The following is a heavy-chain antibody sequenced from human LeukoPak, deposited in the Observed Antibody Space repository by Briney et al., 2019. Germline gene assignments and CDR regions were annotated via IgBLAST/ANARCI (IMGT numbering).Heavy chain of an antibody. D-gene: IGHD3-16*01. V-gene: IGHV1-46*01. CDR1: GGTFSSYA. CDR2: INPSGGST. CDR3: ARDRVLDY. Sequence: ASVKVSCKASGGTFSSYAISWVRQAPGQGLEWMGIINPSGGSTSYAQKFQGRVTMTRDTSTSTVYMELSSLRSEDTAVYYCARDRVLDYWGQGTLVTVSS. J-gene: IGHJ4*02.